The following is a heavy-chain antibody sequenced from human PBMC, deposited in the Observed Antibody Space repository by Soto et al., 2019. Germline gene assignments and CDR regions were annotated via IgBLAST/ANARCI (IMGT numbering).Heavy chain of an antibody. Sequence: EVQLVESGGGLVQPGGSLRLSCVASGIPVSSNYMTWVRQAPGKGLEWVSVLHSGGDTYYANSVKGRFTISRHDSTNTVFLQMNSLTAEDTAVYYFARDGPYYSASRMAVWGQGTTVTVSS. CDR3: ARDGPYYSASRMAV. D-gene: IGHD3-10*01. CDR1: GIPVSSNY. CDR2: LHSGGDT. J-gene: IGHJ6*02. V-gene: IGHV3-53*04.